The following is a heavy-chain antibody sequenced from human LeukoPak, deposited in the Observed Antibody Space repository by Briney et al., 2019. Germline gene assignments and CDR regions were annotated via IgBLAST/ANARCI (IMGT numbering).Heavy chain of an antibody. J-gene: IGHJ4*02. Sequence: GESLKISCKGSGYSFTSYWISWVRQMPGKGLEWMGRIDPSDSYTNYSPSFQGHVTISADKSISTAYLQWSSLKASDTAMYYCASSDRPKINTAMANWGQGTLVTVSS. CDR1: GYSFTSYW. D-gene: IGHD5-18*01. CDR2: IDPSDSYT. CDR3: ASSDRPKINTAMAN. V-gene: IGHV5-10-1*01.